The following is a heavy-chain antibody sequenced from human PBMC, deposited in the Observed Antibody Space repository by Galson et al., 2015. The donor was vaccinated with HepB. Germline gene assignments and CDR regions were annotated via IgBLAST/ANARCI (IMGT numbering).Heavy chain of an antibody. CDR1: GGTFSSYA. Sequence: SVKVSCKASGGTFSSYAISWVRQAPGQGLEWMGGIIPIFGTANYAQKFQGRVTITADESASTAYMELSSLRSEDTAVYYCASNIVVVPAAAWTYYYYYYMDVWGKGTTVTVSS. J-gene: IGHJ6*03. D-gene: IGHD2-2*01. CDR3: ASNIVVVPAAAWTYYYYYYMDV. CDR2: IIPIFGTA. V-gene: IGHV1-69*13.